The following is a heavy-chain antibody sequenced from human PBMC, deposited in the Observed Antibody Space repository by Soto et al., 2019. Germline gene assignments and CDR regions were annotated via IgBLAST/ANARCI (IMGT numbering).Heavy chain of an antibody. CDR3: ARHFPPPTRSGADTVMVGFDY. CDR2: IYPGDSDT. Sequence: EVQLVQSGAEVKEPGESLRISCQASGYNFNTYWIGWVRQVPGKGLEWLGLIYPGDSDTRYSPSFQGQITISADTATRTAYLQWSGLKASDTAIYYCARHFPPPTRSGADTVMVGFDYWGQGTLVTVSS. D-gene: IGHD5-18*01. J-gene: IGHJ4*02. V-gene: IGHV5-51*01. CDR1: GYNFNTYW.